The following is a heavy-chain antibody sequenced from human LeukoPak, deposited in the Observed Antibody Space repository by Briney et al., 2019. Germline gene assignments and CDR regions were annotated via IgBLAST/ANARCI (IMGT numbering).Heavy chain of an antibody. CDR1: GGSISSYY. D-gene: IGHD6-13*01. V-gene: IGHV4-59*01. CDR2: IYYSGST. Sequence: PSETLSLTCTVSGGSISSYYWSWIRQPPGKGLEWIGYIYYSGSTNYNPSLKSRVTISVDTSKNQFSLKLSSVTAADTAVYYCARQQLSQLYYFDYWGQGTLATVSS. J-gene: IGHJ4*02. CDR3: ARQQLSQLYYFDY.